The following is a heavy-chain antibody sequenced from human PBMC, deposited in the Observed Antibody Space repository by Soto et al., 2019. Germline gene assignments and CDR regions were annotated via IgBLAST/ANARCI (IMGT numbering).Heavy chain of an antibody. J-gene: IGHJ6*02. D-gene: IGHD1-1*01. CDR3: AKEFGWELQLSHPYYNSGLDV. CDR2: MSFDGSNK. V-gene: IGHV3-30*18. CDR1: GFTFRSYG. Sequence: QVQLVESGGGVVQPGRSLRLSCAASGFTFRSYGVHWVRQAPGKGLEWVALMSFDGSNKYYADSVRGRFTISSDNSKSTLYLQMDILRPEDTAVYYCAKEFGWELQLSHPYYNSGLDVWGQGTTVTISS.